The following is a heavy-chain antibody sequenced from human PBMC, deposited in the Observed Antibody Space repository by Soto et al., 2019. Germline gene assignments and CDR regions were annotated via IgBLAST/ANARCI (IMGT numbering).Heavy chain of an antibody. CDR3: ARVGEYYYDSSGYYYAYYYYGMDV. D-gene: IGHD3-22*01. CDR1: GFTFSSYA. Sequence: GGSLRLSCAASGFTFSSYAMHWVRQAPGKGLEWVAVISYDGSNKYYADSVKGRFTISRDNSKNTLYLQMNSLRAEDTAVYYCARVGEYYYDSSGYYYAYYYYGMDVWGQGTTVTVSS. J-gene: IGHJ6*02. CDR2: ISYDGSNK. V-gene: IGHV3-30-3*01.